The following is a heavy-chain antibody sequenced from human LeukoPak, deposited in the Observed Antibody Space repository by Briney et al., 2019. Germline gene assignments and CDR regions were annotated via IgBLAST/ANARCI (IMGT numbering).Heavy chain of an antibody. D-gene: IGHD2-2*01. Sequence: SETLSLTCTVSGDFIRSGHYYWGWIRQSPGKGLEWMGSIYSTGNTNYNPSLKSRVTISVDTSKNQFSLKLSSVTAADTAVYYCARGGPFPDQLLKNDLDYWGQGTLVTVSS. V-gene: IGHV4-39*07. CDR1: GDFIRSGHYY. J-gene: IGHJ4*02. CDR2: IYSTGNT. CDR3: ARGGPFPDQLLKNDLDY.